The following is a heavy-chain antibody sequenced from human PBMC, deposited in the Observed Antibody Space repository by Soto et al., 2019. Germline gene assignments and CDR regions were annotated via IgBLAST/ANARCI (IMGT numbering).Heavy chain of an antibody. CDR3: ARHAETYCGGDCYPPQPFDY. D-gene: IGHD2-21*02. J-gene: IGHJ4*02. V-gene: IGHV5-51*01. Sequence: GESLKISCKGSGYSFTSYWIGWVRQMPGKGLEWMGIIYPGDSDTRYSPSFQGQVTISADKSISTAYLQWGSLKASDTAMYYCARHAETYCGGDCYPPQPFDYWGQGTLVTVSS. CDR2: IYPGDSDT. CDR1: GYSFTSYW.